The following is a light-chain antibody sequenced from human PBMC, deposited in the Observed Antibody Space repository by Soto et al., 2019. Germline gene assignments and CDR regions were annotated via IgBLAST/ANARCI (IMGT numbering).Light chain of an antibody. J-gene: IGKJ4*01. V-gene: IGKV3-11*01. CDR2: DAS. CDR3: QQHSKWPPT. Sequence: EGELTQSPGTLSLSPGQRATLSCRASQSLSTYLAWYQQKPGQAPSLLIYDASRRTTGIPARFSGSGSGTVFTLTISSLEPEDAAFYCCQQHSKWPPTFGGGTKVEI. CDR1: QSLSTY.